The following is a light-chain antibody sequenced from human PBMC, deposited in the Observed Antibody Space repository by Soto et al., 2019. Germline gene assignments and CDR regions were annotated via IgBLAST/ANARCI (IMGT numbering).Light chain of an antibody. CDR2: WAS. Sequence: DIVMTQSPDSLAVSLGERATINCKSSQSVLYSSDNKNYLAWYQQKPGQPPKLLIYWASTRESGVPDRFSGSGSGTDFTLTISSLQAEDVADYYCQQHYSTPYTFGQGTKLEIK. J-gene: IGKJ2*01. V-gene: IGKV4-1*01. CDR3: QQHYSTPYT. CDR1: QSVLYSSDNKNY.